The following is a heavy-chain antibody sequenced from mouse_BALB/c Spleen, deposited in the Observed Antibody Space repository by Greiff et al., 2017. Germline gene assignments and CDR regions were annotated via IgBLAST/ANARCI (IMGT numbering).Heavy chain of an antibody. V-gene: IGHV5-9-3*01. CDR3: ARQYGNAMDY. Sequence: EVKLVESGGGLVKPGGSLKLSCAASGFTFSSYAMSWVRQTPEKRLEWVATISSGGSYTYYPDSVKGRFTISRDNAKNTLYLQMSSLRSEDTAMYYCARQYGNAMDYWGQGTSVTVSS. D-gene: IGHD2-10*02. CDR1: GFTFSSYA. J-gene: IGHJ4*01. CDR2: ISSGGSYT.